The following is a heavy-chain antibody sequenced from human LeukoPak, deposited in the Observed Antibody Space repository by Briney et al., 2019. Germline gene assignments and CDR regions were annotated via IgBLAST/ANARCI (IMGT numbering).Heavy chain of an antibody. Sequence: SVPVSCQASGYTFTSYGISWVRQDPAQGLEWMGWISAYNGNTNYAQKLQGRVTMTTDTSTGTAYMELRSLRSDYTAVYYCALGVGAATFGIDYWGQGTLVTVSS. CDR2: ISAYNGNT. V-gene: IGHV1-18*01. CDR1: GYTFTSYG. CDR3: ALGVGAATFGIDY. D-gene: IGHD2-15*01. J-gene: IGHJ4*02.